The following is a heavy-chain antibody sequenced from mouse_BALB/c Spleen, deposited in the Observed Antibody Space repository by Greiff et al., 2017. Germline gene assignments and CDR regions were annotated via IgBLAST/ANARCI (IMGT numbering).Heavy chain of an antibody. V-gene: IGHV2-9*02. CDR3: ARGGGIWYFDV. D-gene: IGHD1-1*02. J-gene: IGHJ1*01. Sequence: VAPSQSLSITCTVPGFSLTSYGVHWVRQPPGKGLEWLGVIWAGGSTNYNSALMSRLSISKDNSKSQVFLKMNSLQTDDTTMYYCARGGGIWYFDVWGAGTTVTVSS. CDR2: IWAGGST. CDR1: GFSLTSYG.